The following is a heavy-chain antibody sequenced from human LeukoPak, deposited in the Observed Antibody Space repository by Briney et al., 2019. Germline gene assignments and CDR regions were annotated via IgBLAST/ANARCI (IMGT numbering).Heavy chain of an antibody. Sequence: GGSLRLSCAASRFTFSSYSMNWVRQAPGKGLEWVSSISSSGSYIYYADSVKGRFTISRDNAKNSLYLQMNSLRAEDTAVYYCAKEYSGSFSPFPSYFDYWGQGTLVTVSS. D-gene: IGHD1-26*01. V-gene: IGHV3-21*01. CDR3: AKEYSGSFSPFPSYFDY. CDR2: ISSSGSYI. CDR1: RFTFSSYS. J-gene: IGHJ4*02.